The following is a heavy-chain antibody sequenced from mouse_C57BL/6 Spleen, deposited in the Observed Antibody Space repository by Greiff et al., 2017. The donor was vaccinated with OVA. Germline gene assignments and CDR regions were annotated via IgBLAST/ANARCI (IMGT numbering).Heavy chain of an antibody. J-gene: IGHJ2*01. V-gene: IGHV1-50*01. CDR3: ARGITTVIFDY. CDR2: IDPSDSYT. CDR1: GYTFTSYW. Sequence: VQLQQPGAELVKPGASVKLSCKASGYTFTSYWMQWVKRRPGQGLEWIGEIDPSDSYTNYNQKFKGKATLTVDTSSSTAYMQLSSLTSEDSAVYYCARGITTVIFDYWGQGTTLTVSS. D-gene: IGHD1-1*01.